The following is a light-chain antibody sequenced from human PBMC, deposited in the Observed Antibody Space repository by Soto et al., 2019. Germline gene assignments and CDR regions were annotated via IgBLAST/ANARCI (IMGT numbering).Light chain of an antibody. CDR3: LLCYGGAQLV. J-gene: IGLJ3*02. CDR1: TGAVTSGNY. CDR2: TTN. V-gene: IGLV7-43*01. Sequence: QTVVTQEPSLTVSPGGTVTLTCASSTGAVTSGNYPSWFQQKPGQTPRTLIYTTNKKHSWTPARFSGSLLGDKAALTLSGAQPEDEAEYYCLLCYGGAQLVFGGGTKLTVL.